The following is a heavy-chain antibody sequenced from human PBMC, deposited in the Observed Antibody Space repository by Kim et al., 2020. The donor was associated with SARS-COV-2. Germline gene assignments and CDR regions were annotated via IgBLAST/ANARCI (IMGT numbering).Heavy chain of an antibody. J-gene: IGHJ6*02. D-gene: IGHD1-26*01. CDR3: AAGGSYQGRYYYYGMDV. Sequence: SVKVSCKASGFTFTSSAVQWVRQARGQRLEWIGWIVVGSGNTNYAQKFQERVTITRDMSTSTAYMELSSLRSEDTAVYYCAAGGSYQGRYYYYGMDVWGQGTTVTVSS. CDR1: GFTFTSSA. V-gene: IGHV1-58*01. CDR2: IVVGSGNT.